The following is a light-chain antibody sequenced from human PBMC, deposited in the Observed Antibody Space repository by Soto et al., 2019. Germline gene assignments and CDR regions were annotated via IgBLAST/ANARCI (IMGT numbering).Light chain of an antibody. J-gene: IGKJ1*01. Sequence: PTAPSPNSLSASVGDRVTITCPASQSISSYLNWYQQKPGKAPKLLIYAASSLQSGVPSRFSGSGSGTDFTLTISSLQPEDFATYYCQQSYSTPPWTFGPGTKVDIK. V-gene: IGKV1-39*01. CDR2: AAS. CDR3: QQSYSTPPWT. CDR1: QSISSY.